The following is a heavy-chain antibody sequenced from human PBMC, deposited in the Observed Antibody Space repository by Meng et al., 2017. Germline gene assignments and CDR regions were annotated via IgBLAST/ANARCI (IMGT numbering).Heavy chain of an antibody. Sequence: SETLSLTCAVYGGSFSGYYWSWIRQPPGKGLEWIGEINHSGSTNYNPSLKSRVTISVDTSKNQFSLKLSSVTAADTAVYYCARGLITTDGMDVWGQGTMVTVSS. D-gene: IGHD1-26*01. V-gene: IGHV4-34*01. CDR2: INHSGST. J-gene: IGHJ6*02. CDR1: GGSFSGYY. CDR3: ARGLITTDGMDV.